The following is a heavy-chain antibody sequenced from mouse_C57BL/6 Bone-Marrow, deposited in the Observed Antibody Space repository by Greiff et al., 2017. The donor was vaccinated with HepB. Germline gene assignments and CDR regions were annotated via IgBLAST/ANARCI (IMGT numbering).Heavy chain of an antibody. CDR2: ISDGGSYT. Sequence: EVQLQQSGGGLVKPGGSLKLSCAASGFTFSSYAMSWVRQTPEKRLEWVATISDGGSYTYYPDNVKGRFTISRDNAKNNLYLQMSHLKSEDTAMYYCAGGYYYGSSLRWGQGTLVTVSA. J-gene: IGHJ3*01. D-gene: IGHD1-1*01. CDR3: AGGYYYGSSLR. V-gene: IGHV5-4*01. CDR1: GFTFSSYA.